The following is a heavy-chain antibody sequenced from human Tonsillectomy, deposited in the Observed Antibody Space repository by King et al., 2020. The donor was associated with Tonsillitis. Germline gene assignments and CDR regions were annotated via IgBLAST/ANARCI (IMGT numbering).Heavy chain of an antibody. CDR2: ILPIFGTS. Sequence: HVQLVQSGAEVKKPGSSVKVSCKASGGTFNNYAIIWVRQAPGQGLEWMGGILPIFGTSTYAQRFQGRVIVTADASTSTANMGLSSLASDDTAVYYRAIDYDILTGYARGYFDYWGQGTLVTVSP. D-gene: IGHD3-9*01. CDR1: GGTFNNYA. J-gene: IGHJ4*02. CDR3: AIDYDILTGYARGYFDY. V-gene: IGHV1-69*12.